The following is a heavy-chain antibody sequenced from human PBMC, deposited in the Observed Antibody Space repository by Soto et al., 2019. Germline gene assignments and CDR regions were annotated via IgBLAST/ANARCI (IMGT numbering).Heavy chain of an antibody. V-gene: IGHV4-31*03. CDR3: ARGYYSSGPYY. CDR1: GGLISNGYYY. CDR2: IYHSGST. D-gene: IGHD6-19*01. J-gene: IGHJ4*02. Sequence: NPSETLSLTCTVSGGLISNGYYYWSWIRQHPGKGLEWIGYIYHSGSTYYNPSLKSRLTISVATSKNQFSLKLSSVTAADTAVYYCARGYYSSGPYYWGQGTLVTVSS.